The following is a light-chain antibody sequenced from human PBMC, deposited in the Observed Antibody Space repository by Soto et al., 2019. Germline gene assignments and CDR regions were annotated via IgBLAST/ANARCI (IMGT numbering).Light chain of an antibody. J-gene: IGLJ1*01. Sequence: QSVLTQPPSVSAAPGQKVTISCSGSSSNIGNNYVSWYQQLPGTAPKLLIYENNKRPSGIPDRFSGSKSGTSATLGITGLQTGDEADYYCSSYTSGSTLYAFGTGTKVTVL. CDR3: SSYTSGSTLYA. V-gene: IGLV1-51*02. CDR2: ENN. CDR1: SSNIGNNY.